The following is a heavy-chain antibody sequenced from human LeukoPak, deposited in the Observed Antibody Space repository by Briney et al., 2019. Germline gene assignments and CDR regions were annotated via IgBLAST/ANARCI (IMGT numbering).Heavy chain of an antibody. D-gene: IGHD2-15*01. CDR1: GYTFTGYY. Sequence: SVKVSCKASGYTFTGYYMHWVRQAPGQGLEWMGRIIPILGIANYAQKFQGRVTITADKSTSTVYMELSSLRSEDTAVYYCARDLKDRGDTGRYFDYWGQGTLVTVSS. J-gene: IGHJ4*02. V-gene: IGHV1-69*04. CDR2: IIPILGIA. CDR3: ARDLKDRGDTGRYFDY.